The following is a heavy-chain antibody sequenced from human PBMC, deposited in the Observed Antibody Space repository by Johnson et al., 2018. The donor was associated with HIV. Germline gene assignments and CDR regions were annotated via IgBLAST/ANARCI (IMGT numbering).Heavy chain of an antibody. J-gene: IGHJ3*02. Sequence: QVQLVESGGGVVQPGRSLRLSCAASGFTFSSYSMHWVRQAPGKGLEWVAVISYDGSNKYYADSVKGRFTISRDNSKNTLYLQMSSLRVEDTAVYCCARVRIIYSSSSHACDIWGQGTMVTVSS. CDR2: ISYDGSNK. CDR1: GFTFSSYS. CDR3: ARVRIIYSSSSHACDI. V-gene: IGHV3-30-3*01. D-gene: IGHD6-6*01.